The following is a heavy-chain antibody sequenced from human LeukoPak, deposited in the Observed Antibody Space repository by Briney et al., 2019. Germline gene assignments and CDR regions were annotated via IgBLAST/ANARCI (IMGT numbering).Heavy chain of an antibody. Sequence: GGSLRLSCVASGFTFSSYYMSWVRQAPGKGLEWVANIKQDGSEIYYVDSVKGRFTISRDNAKSPLYLQMNSLRAEDTAVYYCVRVISSWNDAFDIWGQGTMVTVSS. V-gene: IGHV3-7*01. CDR3: VRVISSWNDAFDI. J-gene: IGHJ3*02. CDR1: GFTFSSYY. CDR2: IKQDGSEI. D-gene: IGHD6-13*01.